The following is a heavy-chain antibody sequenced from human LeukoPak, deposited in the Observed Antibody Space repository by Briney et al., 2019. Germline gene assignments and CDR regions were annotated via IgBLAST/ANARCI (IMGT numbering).Heavy chain of an antibody. CDR3: ALLPDIVVVPAAIRDYYGMDV. V-gene: IGHV1-69*04. Sequence: SVKVSCKASGGTFSSYAISWVRQAPGQGLEWMGRIIPILGIANYAQKFQSRVTITADKSTSTAYMELSSLRSEDTAVYYCALLPDIVVVPAAIRDYYGMDVWGQGTTVTVSS. CDR2: IIPILGIA. CDR1: GGTFSSYA. D-gene: IGHD2-2*01. J-gene: IGHJ6*02.